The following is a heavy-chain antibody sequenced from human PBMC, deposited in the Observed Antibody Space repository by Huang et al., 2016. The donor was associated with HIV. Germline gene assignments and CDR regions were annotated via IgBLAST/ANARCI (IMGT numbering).Heavy chain of an antibody. J-gene: IGHJ5*02. V-gene: IGHV3-30*04. Sequence: QVQLVESGGGLVQPGRSLRLSCAASGFTFTNYAIHWFRQAPGKGLERGACIWYEGRNKFDADAVKGRFTISRDNSKSTLYRLMNSLRVDETALYYCARSAVPGDGDWFDPWGQGTLVTVSS. CDR3: ARSAVPGDGDWFDP. D-gene: IGHD6-19*01. CDR2: IWYEGRNK. CDR1: GFTFTNYA.